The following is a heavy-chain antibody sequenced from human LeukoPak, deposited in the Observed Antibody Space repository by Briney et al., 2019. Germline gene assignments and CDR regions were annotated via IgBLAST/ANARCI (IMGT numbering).Heavy chain of an antibody. CDR2: INHSGSI. J-gene: IGHJ5*02. CDR3: ARETLTIAVAGTISWFAP. D-gene: IGHD6-19*01. V-gene: IGHV4-34*01. Sequence: PSETLSLTCAVCGGSFSGDYWSWVRHPPGKGLEWVGEINHSGSINYPPSLKILVTISVDTSQTQFSLKLSSVTAADTAVYYCARETLTIAVAGTISWFAPWGQGTLVTVSS. CDR1: GGSFSGDY.